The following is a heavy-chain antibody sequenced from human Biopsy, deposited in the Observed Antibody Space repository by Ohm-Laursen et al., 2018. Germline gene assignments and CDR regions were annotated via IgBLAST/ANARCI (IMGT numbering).Heavy chain of an antibody. CDR1: GFKFDDYA. D-gene: IGHD2/OR15-2a*01. CDR3: ARDISPSTFPENTLDI. Sequence: LRLSCSAAGFKFDDYAMHWVRQTPGKGLEWVSGMSRNNGFIGYADSVRGRFTISRDNGQNSLYLQMNNLITKDTAVYYCARDISPSTFPENTLDIWGQGTMVTVSS. CDR2: MSRNNGFI. J-gene: IGHJ3*02. V-gene: IGHV3-9*01.